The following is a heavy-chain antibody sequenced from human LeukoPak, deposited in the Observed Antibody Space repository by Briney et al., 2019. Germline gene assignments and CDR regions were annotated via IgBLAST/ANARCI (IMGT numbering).Heavy chain of an antibody. CDR1: GFSFSRYG. V-gene: IGHV3-33*06. Sequence: GGSLRLSCAASGFSFSRYGMNWVRQAPGKGLEWVAVIWYDGSNKYYADSVKGRFTISRDNSKNTLYLQMNSLRAEDTAVYYFAKDSILRGEYFDYWGQGTLVTVSS. D-gene: IGHD3-16*01. J-gene: IGHJ4*02. CDR2: IWYDGSNK. CDR3: AKDSILRGEYFDY.